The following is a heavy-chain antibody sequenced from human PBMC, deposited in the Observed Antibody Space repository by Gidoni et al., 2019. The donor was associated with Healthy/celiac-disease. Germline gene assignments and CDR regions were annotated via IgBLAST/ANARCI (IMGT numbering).Heavy chain of an antibody. CDR1: GGYFSGYY. CDR3: ARGPQLLRGRTGITGTMGVFDI. J-gene: IGHJ3*02. D-gene: IGHD1-7*01. CDR2: INHSGST. Sequence: QVQLQQGGAGLLKPSETLSLTCAVYGGYFSGYYLSWSRQPPEKGLEWIGEINHSGSTNYNPSLKSRFTISVDSSKNQFSLTLSSVTAADTAVYYCARGPQLLRGRTGITGTMGVFDIWGQGTMVTVSS. V-gene: IGHV4-34*01.